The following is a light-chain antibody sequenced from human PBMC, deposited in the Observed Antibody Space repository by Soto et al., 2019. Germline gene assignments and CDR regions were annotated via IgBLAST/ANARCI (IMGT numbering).Light chain of an antibody. Sequence: QSVLTKPPSVSAAPGQKVTISCSGSSSSIGNNYVSWYQHLPRTAPKLLIYDNDKRPSGIPDRFSGSKSGTSATLGITGLQTGDEADYYCATCDSSLSAAGFGPGNKLTVL. CDR3: ATCDSSLSAAG. CDR2: DND. J-gene: IGLJ1*01. V-gene: IGLV1-51*01. CDR1: SSSIGNNY.